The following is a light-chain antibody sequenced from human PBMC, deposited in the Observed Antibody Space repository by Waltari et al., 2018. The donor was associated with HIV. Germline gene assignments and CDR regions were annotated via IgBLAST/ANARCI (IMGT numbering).Light chain of an antibody. J-gene: IGLJ3*02. CDR3: AAWDDSLSGLV. CDR2: RNN. Sequence: QSVLTQPPSASGTPGQRVTISCSGSSSNIGSNYVYWYQQLPGTAPKLPIYRNNQRPSGVPVRFSGSKSGTSASLAISGLRSEDETNYYGAAWDDSLSGLVFGGGTKLTVL. CDR1: SSNIGSNY. V-gene: IGLV1-47*01.